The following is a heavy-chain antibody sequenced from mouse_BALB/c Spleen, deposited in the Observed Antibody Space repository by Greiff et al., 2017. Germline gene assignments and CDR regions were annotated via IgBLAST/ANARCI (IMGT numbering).Heavy chain of an antibody. CDR3: ARQGYGNYGAY. D-gene: IGHD2-10*02. CDR1: GFTFSSYA. CDR2: ISSGGSYT. V-gene: IGHV5-9-3*01. Sequence: DVKLVESGGGLVKPGGSLKLSCAASGFTFSSYAMSWVRQTPEKRLEWVATISSGGSYTYYPDSVKGRFTISRDNAKNTLYLQMSSLRSEDTAMYYCARQGYGNYGAYWGQGTLVTVSA. J-gene: IGHJ3*01.